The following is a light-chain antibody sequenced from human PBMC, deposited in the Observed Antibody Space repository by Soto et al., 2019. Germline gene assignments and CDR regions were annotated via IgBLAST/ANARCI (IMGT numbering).Light chain of an antibody. CDR2: AAS. V-gene: IGKV1-39*01. CDR3: QQSYSTLSIT. Sequence: IQLTQSPSSLSASVGDRVTITCRASQSISSYLNWYQQKPGKAPQLLIYAASSLQSGVPSRFSGSGSGTDFTLTISSLQPEDFATYYCQQSYSTLSITFGQGTRLEI. J-gene: IGKJ5*01. CDR1: QSISSY.